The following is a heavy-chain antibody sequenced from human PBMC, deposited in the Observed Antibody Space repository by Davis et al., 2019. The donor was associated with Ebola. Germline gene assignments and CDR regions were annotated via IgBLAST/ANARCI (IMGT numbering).Heavy chain of an antibody. CDR2: IYHSGST. D-gene: IGHD6-13*01. CDR3: ARRGTSSWYAGWFDP. V-gene: IGHV4-38-2*02. J-gene: IGHJ5*02. CDR1: GYSISSGYY. Sequence: GSLRLSCTVSGYSISSGYYWGWIRQPPGKGLEWIGSIYHSGSTYYNPSLKSRVTISVDTSKNQFSLKLSSVTAADTAVYYCARRGTSSWYAGWFDPWGQGTLVTVSS.